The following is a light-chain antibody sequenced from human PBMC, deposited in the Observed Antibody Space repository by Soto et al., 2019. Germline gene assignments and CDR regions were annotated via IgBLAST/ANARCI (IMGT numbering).Light chain of an antibody. CDR2: EVS. CDR1: SSDVGGYNY. Sequence: QSVLTQPASVSGSPGQSITISCTGTSSDVGGYNYVSWYQQHPGKAPKLMIYEVSNRPSGVSNRFTGSKSGNTASLTISGLQAEDEADYYCSSYTSSSPVVFGGGTKLTVI. J-gene: IGLJ2*01. V-gene: IGLV2-14*01. CDR3: SSYTSSSPVV.